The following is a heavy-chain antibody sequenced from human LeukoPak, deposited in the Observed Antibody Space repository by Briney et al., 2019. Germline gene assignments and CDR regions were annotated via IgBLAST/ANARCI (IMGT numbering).Heavy chain of an antibody. D-gene: IGHD2-2*01. J-gene: IGHJ3*02. V-gene: IGHV4-59*01. CDR1: GGSISSYY. CDR2: IYYSGST. Sequence: SETLSLTCTVSGGSISSYYWSWIRQPPGKGLEWIGYIYYSGSTNYNPSLKSRVTISVDTSKNQFSLKLSSVTAADTAVYYCARDCTWTSTSHCDAFDIWGQGTMVTVSS. CDR3: ARDCTWTSTSHCDAFDI.